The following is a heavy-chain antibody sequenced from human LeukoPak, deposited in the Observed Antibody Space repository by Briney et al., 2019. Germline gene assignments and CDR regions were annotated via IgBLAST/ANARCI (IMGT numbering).Heavy chain of an antibody. CDR1: GFTFSGYG. CDR2: ISYDGSNK. J-gene: IGHJ6*02. V-gene: IGHV3-30*18. D-gene: IGHD3-10*01. CDR3: AKVNPDSAMVRGVIGYYYGMDV. Sequence: SGGSLRLSCAASGFTFSGYGMHCVPHAPGRGREWVAVISYDGSNKYYADSVKGRFTISRDNSKNTLYLQMNCLRAEDTAVYYCAKVNPDSAMVRGVIGYYYGMDVWGQGTAVTVSS.